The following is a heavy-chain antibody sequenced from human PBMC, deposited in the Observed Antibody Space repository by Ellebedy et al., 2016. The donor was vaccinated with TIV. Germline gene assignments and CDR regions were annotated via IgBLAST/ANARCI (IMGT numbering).Heavy chain of an antibody. CDR3: AKDTSVRGDGYTFDY. CDR1: GLTFSSYA. D-gene: IGHD5-24*01. V-gene: IGHV3-23*01. J-gene: IGHJ4*02. Sequence: GESLKISCAASGLTFSSYAMTWVRQAPGKGLEWVSFISGGGGSTNYADSVQGRFTISRDISKNTLYLQMNSLRAEDTALYYCAKDTSVRGDGYTFDYWGQGTLVTVSS. CDR2: ISGGGGST.